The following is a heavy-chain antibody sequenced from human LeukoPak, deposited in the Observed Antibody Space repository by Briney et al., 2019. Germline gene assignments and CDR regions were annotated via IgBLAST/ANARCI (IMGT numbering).Heavy chain of an antibody. Sequence: GGSLRLSCAASGFTSSSYSMNWVRQAPGKGLEWVSSISRSSAYIYYADSVKGRFTISRDNAKNSLYLQMNSLRAEDTAVYYCASFPPYMVRTDAFDIWGQGTMVTVSS. CDR1: GFTSSSYS. V-gene: IGHV3-21*01. CDR3: ASFPPYMVRTDAFDI. D-gene: IGHD3-10*01. CDR2: ISRSSAYI. J-gene: IGHJ3*02.